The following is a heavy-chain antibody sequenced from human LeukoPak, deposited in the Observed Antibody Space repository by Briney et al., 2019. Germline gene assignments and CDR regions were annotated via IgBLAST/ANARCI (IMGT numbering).Heavy chain of an antibody. CDR3: ARETSQKGAHYMDV. J-gene: IGHJ6*03. CDR1: GGSFSAYY. Sequence: SETLSLTCAVYGGSFSAYYWSWIRQPPGKGLEWIGEINHSGSTKYNPSLKSRVTISVDTSENQFSLKLSSVTAADTAVYYCARETSQKGAHYMDVWGKGTTITISS. D-gene: IGHD3-16*01. V-gene: IGHV4-34*01. CDR2: INHSGST.